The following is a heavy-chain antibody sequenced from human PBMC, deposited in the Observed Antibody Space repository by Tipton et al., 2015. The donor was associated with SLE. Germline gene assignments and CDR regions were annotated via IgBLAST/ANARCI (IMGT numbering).Heavy chain of an antibody. J-gene: IGHJ2*01. CDR1: NGSISCFY. D-gene: IGHD4-17*01. Sequence: TLSLTCSVSNGSISCFYWGWIRQPPGKGLESIGYIYSSGNTNYNPSFKSRVTMSVDASKNEFSLKLRSVTAADTAVYYCARGSDGEYVRYFDVWGPGTLVTVSS. CDR2: IYSSGNT. CDR3: ARGSDGEYVRYFDV. V-gene: IGHV4-4*08.